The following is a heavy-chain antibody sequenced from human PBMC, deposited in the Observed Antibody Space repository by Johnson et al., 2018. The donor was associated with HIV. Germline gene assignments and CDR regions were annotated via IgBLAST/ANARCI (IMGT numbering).Heavy chain of an antibody. Sequence: QVQLVESGGGVVQPGRSLRLSCAVSGIIFSHYGMHWVRQAPGKGLEWVALISYDGIKPYYVDSVKARFTISRDDARNTLYLQMNSLRAEDTAVYYCAKRGSTMIGGAGAFDIWGQGTMVTVSS. V-gene: IGHV3-30*18. D-gene: IGHD3-22*01. CDR1: GIIFSHYG. CDR3: AKRGSTMIGGAGAFDI. J-gene: IGHJ3*02. CDR2: ISYDGIKP.